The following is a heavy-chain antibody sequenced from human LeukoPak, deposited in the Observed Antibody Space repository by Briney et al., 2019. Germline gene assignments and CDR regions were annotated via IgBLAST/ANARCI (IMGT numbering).Heavy chain of an antibody. Sequence: TGGSLRLSCAASGFTFSSYAMSWVRQAPGKGLEWVSAISGSGGSTYYADSVKGRFTISRDNSKNTLYLQMNSLRAEDTAVYYCAKPPPRYCSSTSCSTHFDYWGREPWSPSPQ. J-gene: IGHJ4*02. CDR1: GFTFSSYA. D-gene: IGHD2-2*01. CDR2: ISGSGGST. V-gene: IGHV3-23*01. CDR3: AKPPPRYCSSTSCSTHFDY.